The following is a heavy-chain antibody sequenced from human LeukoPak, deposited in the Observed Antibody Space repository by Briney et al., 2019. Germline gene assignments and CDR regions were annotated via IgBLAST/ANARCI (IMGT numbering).Heavy chain of an antibody. D-gene: IGHD3-16*02. CDR1: GFTVSSNY. CDR3: ARDPGYDYVWGSYHN. V-gene: IGHV3-53*01. Sequence: GGSLRLSCAASGFTVSSNYMSWVRQAPGKGLEWVSVIYSGGSTYYADSVKGRFTISRDNSKNTLYLQMNSLRAEDTAVYYCARDPGYDYVWGSYHNWGQGTLVTVSS. J-gene: IGHJ4*02. CDR2: IYSGGST.